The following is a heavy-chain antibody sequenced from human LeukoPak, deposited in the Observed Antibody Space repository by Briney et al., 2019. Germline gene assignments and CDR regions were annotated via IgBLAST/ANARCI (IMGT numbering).Heavy chain of an antibody. CDR3: ARDHIVVVTASPPYFFDY. V-gene: IGHV4-39*07. CDR2: IYYSGST. D-gene: IGHD2-21*02. CDR1: GGSISSSSYY. Sequence: SETLSLTCTVSGGSISSSSYYWGWIRQPPGKGLEWIGSIYYSGSTYYNPSLKSRVTISVDTSKNQFSLKLSSVTAADTAVYYCARDHIVVVTASPPYFFDYWGQGTLVTVSS. J-gene: IGHJ4*02.